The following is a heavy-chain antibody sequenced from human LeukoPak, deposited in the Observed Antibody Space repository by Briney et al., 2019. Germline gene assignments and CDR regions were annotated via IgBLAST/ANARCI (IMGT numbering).Heavy chain of an antibody. CDR3: TTDWGSGYTFKETFDI. J-gene: IGHJ3*02. CDR1: GFSFSEAW. D-gene: IGHD5-12*01. Sequence: GGSLRLSCAASGFSFSEAWMSWVRQAPGKGLEWVGRIKSKKTGGTTDYAAPVKGRLTISRDDSKTTLYLQMNGLTAEDTAMYFCTTDWGSGYTFKETFDIWGRGTRVTVSS. V-gene: IGHV3-15*01. CDR2: IKSKKTGGTT.